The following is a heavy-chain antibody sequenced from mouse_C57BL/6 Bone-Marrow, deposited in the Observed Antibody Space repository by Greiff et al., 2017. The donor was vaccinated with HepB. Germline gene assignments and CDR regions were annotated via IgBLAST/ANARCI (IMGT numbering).Heavy chain of an antibody. V-gene: IGHV5-6*01. D-gene: IGHD2-4*01. J-gene: IGHJ2*01. CDR3: ARHYDYDVNYFDY. CDR1: GFTFSSYG. Sequence: EVQVVESGGDLVKPGGSLKLSCAASGFTFSSYGMSWVRQTPDKRLEWVATISSGGSYTYYPDSVKGRFTISRDNAKNTLYLQMSSLKSEDTAMYYCARHYDYDVNYFDYWGQGTTLTVSS. CDR2: ISSGGSYT.